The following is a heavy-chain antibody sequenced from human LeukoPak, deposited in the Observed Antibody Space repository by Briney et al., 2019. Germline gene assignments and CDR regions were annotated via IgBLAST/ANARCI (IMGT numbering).Heavy chain of an antibody. J-gene: IGHJ4*02. CDR1: GGTFSSYA. CDR3: ARGRALAGTFDY. D-gene: IGHD6-19*01. Sequence: GASVKVSCKASGGTFSSYAISWVRQAPGQGLEWMGGIIPIFGTANYAQKFQGRVTITADESTSTAYMELSSLRSEDTAVYYGARGRALAGTFDYLGQGTLVTVSP. V-gene: IGHV1-69*13. CDR2: IIPIFGTA.